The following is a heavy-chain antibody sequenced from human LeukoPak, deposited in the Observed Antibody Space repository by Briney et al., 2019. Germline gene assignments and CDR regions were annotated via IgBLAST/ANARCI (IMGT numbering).Heavy chain of an antibody. Sequence: GGSLRLSCAASGFTFSSSAMNWVRQAPGKGLEWVSAINGGRGSTYYADSMKGRFTVSRDNSKNTLYLQMDSLRAEDTAEYYCAKGPLPILGYWGQGTLVTVSS. CDR2: INGGRGST. J-gene: IGHJ4*02. D-gene: IGHD1-26*01. CDR1: GFTFSSSA. V-gene: IGHV3-23*01. CDR3: AKGPLPILGY.